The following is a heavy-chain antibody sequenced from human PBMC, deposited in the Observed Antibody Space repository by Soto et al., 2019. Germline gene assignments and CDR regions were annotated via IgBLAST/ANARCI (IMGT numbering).Heavy chain of an antibody. Sequence: QVHLVQSGAEVKEPGASVEVTCKASGYTFTSYGITWVRQAPGQGLEWMGWISAHNGNTDYAQKLQGRVIVTRDTSTSTAYMELRSLRSDDTAVYYCARGRYGDYWGQGALVTVSS. V-gene: IGHV1-18*01. D-gene: IGHD1-1*01. CDR3: ARGRYGDY. J-gene: IGHJ4*02. CDR1: GYTFTSYG. CDR2: ISAHNGNT.